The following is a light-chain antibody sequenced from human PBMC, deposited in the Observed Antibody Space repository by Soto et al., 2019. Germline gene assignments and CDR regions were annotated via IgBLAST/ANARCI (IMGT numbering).Light chain of an antibody. V-gene: IGKV1-39*01. Sequence: DIQMTQSPASLSASLGDRVTITCWASQSISGYLNWYQQKQGRAPKLLIYTASSLQSGVPSRFSGSGYGTDFNLTISSLQPEDFATYHCQQGYTTPITFGQGTRLEIK. J-gene: IGKJ5*01. CDR3: QQGYTTPIT. CDR1: QSISGY. CDR2: TAS.